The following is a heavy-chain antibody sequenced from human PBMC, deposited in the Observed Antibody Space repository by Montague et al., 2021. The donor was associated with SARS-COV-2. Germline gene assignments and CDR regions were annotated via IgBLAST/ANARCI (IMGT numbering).Heavy chain of an antibody. V-gene: IGHV3-11*03. J-gene: IGHJ4*02. Sequence: SLRLSCAASGFTFGDYYMTWVRQAPGKGLEWISDISSGSHYTNYADSVRSRFTISRDDAKKSLYLDMDSLRAEDTAVYYCARIFLVEPHGIALYYSDYWGQGALVTVSS. CDR2: ISSGSHYT. D-gene: IGHD1-14*01. CDR3: ARIFLVEPHGIALYYSDY. CDR1: GFTFGDYY.